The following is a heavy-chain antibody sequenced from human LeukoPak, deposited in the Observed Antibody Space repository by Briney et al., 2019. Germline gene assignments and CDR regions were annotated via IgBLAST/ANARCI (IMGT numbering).Heavy chain of an antibody. Sequence: SETLSLTCTVSGGSISSGDYYWSWIRQPPGKGLEWIGYNYYSGSTYYNPSLKSRVTISVDTSKNQFSLKLSSVTAADTAVYYCATLYPDYDILTGYHGPAFDIWGQGTMVTVSS. J-gene: IGHJ3*02. D-gene: IGHD3-9*01. V-gene: IGHV4-30-4*01. CDR1: GGSISSGDYY. CDR2: NYYSGST. CDR3: ATLYPDYDILTGYHGPAFDI.